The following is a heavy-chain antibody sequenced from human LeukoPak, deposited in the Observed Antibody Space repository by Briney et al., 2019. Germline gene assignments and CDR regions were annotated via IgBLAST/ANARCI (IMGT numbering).Heavy chain of an antibody. CDR1: GYSFTSYW. CDR3: AATRAAAGTGDYYYYGMDV. D-gene: IGHD6-13*01. Sequence: GETLKISCKGSGYSFTSYWIGWVRQMPGKGLEWMGIIYPDDSDTRYSPSFQGQVTISADKSISTAHLQWSSLKASDTAMYYCAATRAAAGTGDYYYYGMDVWGQGTTVTVSS. V-gene: IGHV5-51*01. J-gene: IGHJ6*02. CDR2: IYPDDSDT.